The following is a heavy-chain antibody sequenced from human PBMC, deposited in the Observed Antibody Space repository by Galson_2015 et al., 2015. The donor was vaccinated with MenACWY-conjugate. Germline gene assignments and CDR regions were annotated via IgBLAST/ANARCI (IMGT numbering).Heavy chain of an antibody. V-gene: IGHV4-39*01. Sequence: SGNPSLPCAVSVGPLPNGGYFWGWDRPPPGERLGWVGGIYFFGGTHHKPLLKRRVAMSIETAKNPVSLNLSSVTAADTAVYYCARLPRGITMVVVAPWGQGTLVTVSA. CDR3: ARLPRGITMVVVAP. CDR1: VGPLPNGGYF. CDR2: IYFFGGT. D-gene: IGHD3-22*01. J-gene: IGHJ5*02.